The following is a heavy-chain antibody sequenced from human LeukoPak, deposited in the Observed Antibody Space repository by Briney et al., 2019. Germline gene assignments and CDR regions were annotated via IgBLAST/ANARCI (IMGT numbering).Heavy chain of an antibody. CDR3: AKTQRYCSSTSCYFTYYYCYYMDV. Sequence: PGRSLRLSCAASGFTFSSYDMHWVRQAPGKGLEWVAVISYDGSNKYYADSVKGRFTISRDNSKNTLYLQMNSLRAEDTAVYYCAKTQRYCSSTSCYFTYYYCYYMDVWGKGTTVTVSS. V-gene: IGHV3-30*18. CDR2: ISYDGSNK. D-gene: IGHD2-2*01. CDR1: GFTFSSYD. J-gene: IGHJ6*03.